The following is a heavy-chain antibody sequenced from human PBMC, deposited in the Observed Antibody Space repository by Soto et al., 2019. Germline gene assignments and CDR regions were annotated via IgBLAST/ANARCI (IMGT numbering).Heavy chain of an antibody. V-gene: IGHV3-30-3*01. CDR1: GFTFSSYA. CDR3: KRDRKPLGYCSSTSCRGGYYGRDV. CDR2: ISYDGSNK. J-gene: IGHJ6*02. D-gene: IGHD2-2*01. Sequence: PGGSLRLSCAASGFTFSSYAMHWVRQAPGKGLEWVAVISYDGSNKYYADSVKGRFTISRDNSKNTLYLKMNSLRAEDTAVYYCKRDRKPLGYCSSTSCRGGYYGRDVWPQRTALTVSS.